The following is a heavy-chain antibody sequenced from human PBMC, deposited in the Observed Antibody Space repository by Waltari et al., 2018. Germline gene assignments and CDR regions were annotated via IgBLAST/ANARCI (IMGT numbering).Heavy chain of an antibody. J-gene: IGHJ6*02. D-gene: IGHD3-10*01. Sequence: EVQLVESGGGLIQPGGSLRLSCAASGFTVSSNYMSWVRQAPGKGLEWMGLIYPGDSDTRDSPAFQGQVTISADKSISTAYLQWSSLKASDTAMYYCARSDYGAGSYYHYYYGMDVWGQGTTVTVSS. V-gene: IGHV5-51*01. CDR2: IYPGDSDT. CDR1: GFTVSSNY. CDR3: ARSDYGAGSYYHYYYGMDV.